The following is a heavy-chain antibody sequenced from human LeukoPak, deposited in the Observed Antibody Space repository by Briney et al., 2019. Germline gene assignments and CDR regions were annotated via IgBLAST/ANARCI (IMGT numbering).Heavy chain of an antibody. CDR3: AKSFRIAAAGTLDY. D-gene: IGHD6-13*01. Sequence: GGSLRLSCAASGFTFSSYGMHWVRQAPGKGLEWVAFIRYDGSNKYYADSVKGRFTISRDNSKNTLYLQMNSLRAEDTAVYYCAKSFRIAAAGTLDYWGQGTLVTVSS. CDR2: IRYDGSNK. V-gene: IGHV3-30*02. J-gene: IGHJ4*02. CDR1: GFTFSSYG.